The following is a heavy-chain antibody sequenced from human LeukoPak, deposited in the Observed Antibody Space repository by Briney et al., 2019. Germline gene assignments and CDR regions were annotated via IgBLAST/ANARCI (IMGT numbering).Heavy chain of an antibody. CDR3: AREGIVYAFDI. Sequence: PSETLSLTCTVSGYSISSGYYWGWIRQPPGKGLEWIGSIYHSGSTYYNPSLKSRVTISVDTSKNQFSLKLSSVTAADTAVYYCAREGIVYAFDIWGQGTMVTVSS. J-gene: IGHJ3*02. CDR2: IYHSGST. D-gene: IGHD5/OR15-5a*01. CDR1: GYSISSGYY. V-gene: IGHV4-38-2*02.